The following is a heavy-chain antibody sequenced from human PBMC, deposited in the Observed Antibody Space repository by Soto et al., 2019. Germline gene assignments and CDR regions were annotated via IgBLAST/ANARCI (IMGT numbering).Heavy chain of an antibody. D-gene: IGHD6-6*01. CDR3: ARHSSSSFYYYYDRDV. J-gene: IGHJ6*03. CDR1: GGSISSSSYY. Sequence: QLQLQESGPGLVKPSETLSLTCTVSGGSISSSSYYWGWIRQPPGKGLKWIGSIYYSGSTYYNPSLKRRGTISVDTSKNQFSLKLSSVTAADTAVDYCARHSSSSFYYYYDRDVWGKGTTVTVSS. CDR2: IYYSGST. V-gene: IGHV4-39*01.